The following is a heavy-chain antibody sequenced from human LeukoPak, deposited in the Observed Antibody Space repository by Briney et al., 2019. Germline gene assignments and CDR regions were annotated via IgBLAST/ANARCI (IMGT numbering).Heavy chain of an antibody. J-gene: IGHJ5*02. D-gene: IGHD3-10*01. CDR1: GYSFTNYW. V-gene: IGHV5-51*01. Sequence: KSGESLKISCKGSGYSFTNYWIGWVRQMPGKGLEWMGIIYPGDSDTRYSPSFQGQVTISADKSISTAYLQWSSLKASDTAMYYCALCLGYGSGSYYPENNWFDPWGQGTLVTVSS. CDR2: IYPGDSDT. CDR3: ALCLGYGSGSYYPENNWFDP.